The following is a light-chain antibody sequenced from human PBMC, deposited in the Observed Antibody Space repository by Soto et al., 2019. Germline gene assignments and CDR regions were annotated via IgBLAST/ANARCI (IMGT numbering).Light chain of an antibody. CDR3: QRLGT. J-gene: IGKJ1*01. CDR2: GAS. Sequence: EIVLTQSPGTLPLSPGERATLSCRASQSVSSNLAWYQQKPGQAPRLLIYGASTRATGIPARFSGSGSGTEFTLTISSLQSEDFAVYYCQRLGTVGQGTKVEIK. V-gene: IGKV3-15*01. CDR1: QSVSSN.